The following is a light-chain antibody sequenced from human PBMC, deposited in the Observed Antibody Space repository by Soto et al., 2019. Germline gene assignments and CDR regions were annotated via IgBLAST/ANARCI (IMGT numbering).Light chain of an antibody. CDR2: LNSDGSH. CDR1: SGHSSYA. V-gene: IGLV4-69*01. J-gene: IGLJ3*02. CDR3: QTWGTGVQV. Sequence: QPVLTQSPSASASLGASVKLTCTLSSGHSSYAIAWHQQQPEKGPRYLMKLNSDGSHNKGDGIPDRCSGSSSGAERYLTISSLQSEDEADYYCQTWGTGVQVFGGGTKVTVL.